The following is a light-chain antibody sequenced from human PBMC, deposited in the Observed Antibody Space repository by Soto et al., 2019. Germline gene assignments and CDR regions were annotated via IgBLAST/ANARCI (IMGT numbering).Light chain of an antibody. CDR2: DVS. CDR3: TSYTSSSTWV. V-gene: IGLV2-14*01. Sequence: QSALTQPASVSRSPGQSITISCTGTSSDVGGYNYVSWYQQHPGKAPKLMIYDVSNRPSGVSIRFSGSKSGNTASLTISGLQAEDEADYYCTSYTSSSTWVFGGGTKLTV. J-gene: IGLJ3*02. CDR1: SSDVGGYNY.